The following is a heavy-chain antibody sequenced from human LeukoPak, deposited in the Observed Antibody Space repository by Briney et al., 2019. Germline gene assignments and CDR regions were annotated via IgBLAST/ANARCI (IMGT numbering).Heavy chain of an antibody. J-gene: IGHJ4*02. Sequence: GESLRISCQGFGYSFTTSWIGWGRQLPRKGLEWWAIIYAGNADAKYSPSFQGQVTSSTDRSISTAYLHWSSLKASDTAIYYCAIINHPDVRVYWGQGTLVTVSS. CDR2: IYAGNADA. CDR1: GYSFTTSW. D-gene: IGHD1-14*01. V-gene: IGHV5-51*01. CDR3: AIINHPDVRVY.